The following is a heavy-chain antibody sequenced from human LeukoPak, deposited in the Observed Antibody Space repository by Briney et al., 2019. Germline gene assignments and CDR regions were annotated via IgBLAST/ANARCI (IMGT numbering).Heavy chain of an antibody. V-gene: IGHV3-7*01. CDR3: ARDSTYYYDSSGYPQFDY. D-gene: IGHD3-22*01. CDR2: IKQDGSEK. Sequence: GGSLRLSCAASGFTFSSYWMSWVRQAPGKGLEWVANIKQDGSEKYYVDSVKGRFTISRDNAKNSLYLQMNSLRAEGTAVYYCARDSTYYYDSSGYPQFDYWGQGTLVTVSS. J-gene: IGHJ4*02. CDR1: GFTFSSYW.